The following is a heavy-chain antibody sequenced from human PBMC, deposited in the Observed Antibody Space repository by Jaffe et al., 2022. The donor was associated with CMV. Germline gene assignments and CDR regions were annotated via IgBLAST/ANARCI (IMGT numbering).Heavy chain of an antibody. CDR1: GFTFSSYS. J-gene: IGHJ3*02. CDR2: ISSSSSTI. Sequence: EVQLVESGGGLVQPGGSLRLSCAASGFTFSSYSMNWVRQAPGKGLEWVSYISSSSSTIYYADSVKGRFTISRDNAKNSLYLQMNSLRDEDTAVYYCARGGRPDYYDSSGYYYWLVFDAFDIWGQGTMVTVSS. D-gene: IGHD3-22*01. V-gene: IGHV3-48*02. CDR3: ARGGRPDYYDSSGYYYWLVFDAFDI.